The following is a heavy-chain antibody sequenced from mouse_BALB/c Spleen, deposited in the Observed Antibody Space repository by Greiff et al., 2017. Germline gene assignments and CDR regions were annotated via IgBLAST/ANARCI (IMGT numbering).Heavy chain of an antibody. CDR1: GYTFTSYW. CDR3: TRPYYGNYGGFAY. Sequence: EVQLQQSGTVLARPGASVKMSCKASGYTFTSYWMHWVKQRPGQGLEWIGAIYPGNSDTSYNQTFKGKAKLTAVTSTSTAYMELSSLTNEDSAVYYCTRPYYGNYGGFAYWGQGTLVTVSA. V-gene: IGHV1-5*01. J-gene: IGHJ3*01. CDR2: IYPGNSDT. D-gene: IGHD2-10*01.